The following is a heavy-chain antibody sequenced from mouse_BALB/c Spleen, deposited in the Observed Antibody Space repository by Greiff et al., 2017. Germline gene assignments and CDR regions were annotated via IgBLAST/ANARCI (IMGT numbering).Heavy chain of an antibody. CDR3: ARSLYGSSWYFDV. V-gene: IGHV3-2*02. J-gene: IGHJ1*01. D-gene: IGHD1-1*01. Sequence: EVKLVESGPGLVKPSQSLSLTCTVTGYSITSDYAWNWIRQFPGNKLEWMGYISYSGSTSYNPSLKSRISITRDTSKNQFFLQLNSVTTEDTATYYCARSLYGSSWYFDVWGAGTTVTVSS. CDR1: GYSITSDYA. CDR2: ISYSGST.